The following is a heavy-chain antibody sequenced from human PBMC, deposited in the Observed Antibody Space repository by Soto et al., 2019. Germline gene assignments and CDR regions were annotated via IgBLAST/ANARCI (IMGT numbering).Heavy chain of an antibody. V-gene: IGHV3-11*01. D-gene: IGHD4-17*01. CDR3: ARDVDADFRTDFDY. CDR1: GFTFSDYY. J-gene: IGHJ4*02. Sequence: GSLRLSCAASGFTFSDYYIRWIRRAPGKGLEWISYISGNGEVIQYAASARGRFTISRDNAENSVYLEMESLRDEDTALYYCARDVDADFRTDFDYWGRGTLVTVSS. CDR2: ISGNGEVI.